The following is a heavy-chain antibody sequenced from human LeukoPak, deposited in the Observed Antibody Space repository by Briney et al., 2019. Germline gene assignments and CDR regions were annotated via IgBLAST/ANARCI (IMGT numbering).Heavy chain of an antibody. V-gene: IGHV1-24*01. CDR2: FDPEDGET. D-gene: IGHD3-10*01. J-gene: IGHJ4*02. CDR1: GYTLTELS. CDR3: ATLRGTPPRREYYFDY. Sequence: ASVKVSCKVSGYTLTELSMHWVRQAPGKGLEWMGGFDPEDGETIYAQKFQGRVTMTEYTSTDTAYMELSSLRSEDTAVYYCATLRGTPPRREYYFDYWGQGTLVTVSS.